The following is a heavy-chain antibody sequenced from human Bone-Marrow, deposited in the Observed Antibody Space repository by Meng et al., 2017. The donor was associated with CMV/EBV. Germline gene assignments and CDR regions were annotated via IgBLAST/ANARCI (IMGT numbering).Heavy chain of an antibody. D-gene: IGHD5-12*01. Sequence: GGSLRLSCAASGFTFSSYAMNWVRQAPGKGMEWVSSITSGSRYIYYADSVKGRFTVSRDNARNSLYLQMNSLRAEDTAVYYCARGRGIVGTIVQYYFDYWGQGTLV. CDR1: GFTFSSYA. J-gene: IGHJ4*02. CDR3: ARGRGIVGTIVQYYFDY. CDR2: ITSGSRYI. V-gene: IGHV3-21*01.